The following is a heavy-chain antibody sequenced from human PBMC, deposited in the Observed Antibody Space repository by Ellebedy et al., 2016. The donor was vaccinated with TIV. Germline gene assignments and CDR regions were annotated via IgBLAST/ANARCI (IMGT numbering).Heavy chain of an antibody. V-gene: IGHV4-59*08. Sequence: MPSETLSLTCTVSGGSISSYYWSWIRQPPGKGLEWIWYIYYSGSTNYNPSLKSRVTISVDTSKNQFSLKLSSVTAADTAVYYCASLYSSGWYGAFDIWGQGTMVTVSS. J-gene: IGHJ3*02. CDR3: ASLYSSGWYGAFDI. D-gene: IGHD6-19*01. CDR1: GGSISSYY. CDR2: IYYSGST.